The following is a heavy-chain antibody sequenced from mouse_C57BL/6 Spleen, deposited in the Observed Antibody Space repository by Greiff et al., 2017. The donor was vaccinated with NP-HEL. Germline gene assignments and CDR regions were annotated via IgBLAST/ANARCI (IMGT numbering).Heavy chain of an antibody. CDR1: GFTFSDFY. J-gene: IGHJ4*01. D-gene: IGHD1-1*01. Sequence: EVNVVESGGGLVQSGRSLRLSCATSGFTFSDFYMAWVRQAPGKGLEWIAASRNKANDYTTEYSASVKGRFIVSRDTSQSILYLQMNALRAEDTAIYYCARDKDYGSAMDYWGQGTSVTVSS. CDR2: SRNKANDYTT. V-gene: IGHV7-1*01. CDR3: ARDKDYGSAMDY.